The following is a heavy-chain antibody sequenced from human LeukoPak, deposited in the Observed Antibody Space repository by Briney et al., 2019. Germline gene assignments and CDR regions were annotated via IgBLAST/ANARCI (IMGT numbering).Heavy chain of an antibody. J-gene: IGHJ4*02. D-gene: IGHD5-18*01. Sequence: PGVSLRLSCAASGXTFSSYWVHWVRQAPGKGLVWVSRINSDGSSTDYADSVKGRFTISRDNAKNTLYLQMNSLRVEDTAVYYCARRINTALVDYWGQGTLVTVSS. CDR2: INSDGSST. CDR1: GXTFSSYW. V-gene: IGHV3-74*01. CDR3: ARRINTALVDY.